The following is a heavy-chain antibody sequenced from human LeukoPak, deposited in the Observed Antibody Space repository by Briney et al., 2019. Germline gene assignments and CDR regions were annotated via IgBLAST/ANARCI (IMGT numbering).Heavy chain of an antibody. J-gene: IGHJ4*02. D-gene: IGHD5-12*01. Sequence: ASVKVSCKASGYSFTGYYMHWVRQAPGQGLEWMGCINPNITGTDYAQKFQCRVTMTRDKSISTAYMELSRLTSDDTAVYYCAGLSGYDPYYFDYWGQGTLVAVSS. CDR3: AGLSGYDPYYFDY. CDR1: GYSFTGYY. V-gene: IGHV1-2*02. CDR2: INPNITGT.